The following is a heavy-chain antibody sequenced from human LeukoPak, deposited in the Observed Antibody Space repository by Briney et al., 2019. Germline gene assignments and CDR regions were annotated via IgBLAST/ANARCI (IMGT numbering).Heavy chain of an antibody. CDR2: ISSSGYTI. Sequence: GGSLRLSCAASGFTFSSYEMNWVRQAPGKGLEWVSYISSSGYTIYYADSVKGRFTISRDNAKNSLYLQMNSLRAEDTAVYYCARNRGDPSYFDYWGQGTLVTVSS. V-gene: IGHV3-48*03. CDR3: ARNRGDPSYFDY. CDR1: GFTFSSYE. D-gene: IGHD4-17*01. J-gene: IGHJ4*02.